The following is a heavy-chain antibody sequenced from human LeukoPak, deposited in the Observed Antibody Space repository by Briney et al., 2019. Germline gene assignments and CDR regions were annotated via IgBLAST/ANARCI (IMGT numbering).Heavy chain of an antibody. CDR1: GGSISSKTYN. CDR3: ARDRSSGYYSDAFDI. Sequence: SETLSLTCSISGGSISSKTYNWGWIRQPPGKGLEWIGSTYYTGSTHYNPSLKSRVTISVDTSKNQLSLKLTSVTAADMAVYNCARDRSSGYYSDAFDIWGQGTMVTVSS. J-gene: IGHJ3*02. CDR2: TYYTGST. D-gene: IGHD3-22*01. V-gene: IGHV4-39*07.